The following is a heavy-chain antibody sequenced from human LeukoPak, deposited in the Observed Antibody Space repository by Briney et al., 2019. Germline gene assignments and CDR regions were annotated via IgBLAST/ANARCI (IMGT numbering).Heavy chain of an antibody. CDR3: AREDYDDSGGWYFDL. J-gene: IGHJ2*01. Sequence: PSETLSLTCAVSGGSINRSNWWSWVRQSPGTGLEWIGEIYHSESTNYNPSLKSRVTISVDKSKNQFSLKLSSVTAADTAVYYCAREDYDDSGGWYFDLWGRGTLVTVSS. D-gene: IGHD3-3*01. V-gene: IGHV4-4*02. CDR2: IYHSEST. CDR1: GGSINRSNW.